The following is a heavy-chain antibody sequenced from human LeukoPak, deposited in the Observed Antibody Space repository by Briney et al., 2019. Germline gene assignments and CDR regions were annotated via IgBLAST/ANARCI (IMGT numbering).Heavy chain of an antibody. V-gene: IGHV3-30-3*01. Sequence: PGGSLRLSCAASGFTFSSYAMHWVRQAAGKGLEWVAVISYDGDNKYYADSVKGRFTISRDNSKNTLYLQMNSLRAEDTAVYYCARGSWRLVRGAASFESWGQGTLVTVSS. CDR1: GFTFSSYA. CDR2: ISYDGDNK. J-gene: IGHJ4*02. CDR3: ARGSWRLVRGAASFES. D-gene: IGHD3-10*01.